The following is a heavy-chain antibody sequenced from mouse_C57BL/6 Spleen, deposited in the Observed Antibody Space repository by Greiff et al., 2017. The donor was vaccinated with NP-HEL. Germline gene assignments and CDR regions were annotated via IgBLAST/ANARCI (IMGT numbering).Heavy chain of an antibody. J-gene: IGHJ4*01. CDR3: TRTPNWFYYAMDY. D-gene: IGHD4-1*01. CDR1: GYTFTDYE. Sequence: QVQLKQSGAELVRPGASVTLSCKASGYTFTDYEMHWVKQTPVHGLEWIGAIDPETGGTAYNQKFKGKAILTADKSSSTAYMELRSLTSEDSAVYYCTRTPNWFYYAMDYWGQGTSVTVSS. CDR2: IDPETGGT. V-gene: IGHV1-15*01.